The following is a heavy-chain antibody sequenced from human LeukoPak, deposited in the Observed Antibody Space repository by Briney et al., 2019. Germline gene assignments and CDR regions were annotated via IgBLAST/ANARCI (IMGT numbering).Heavy chain of an antibody. CDR2: ISWNSGSI. CDR1: GFTFDDYA. Sequence: GGSLRLSCAASGFTFDDYAMHWVRQAPGKGVEWVSGISWNSGSIGYADSVKGRFTISRDNAKNSLYLQMNSLRAEDTALYYCAKDIKATPPDTAMVMDAFDIWGQGTMVTVSS. V-gene: IGHV3-9*01. CDR3: AKDIKATPPDTAMVMDAFDI. J-gene: IGHJ3*02. D-gene: IGHD5-18*01.